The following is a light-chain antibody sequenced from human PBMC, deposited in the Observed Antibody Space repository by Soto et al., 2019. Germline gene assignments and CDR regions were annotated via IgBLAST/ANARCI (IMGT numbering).Light chain of an antibody. J-gene: IGLJ2*01. Sequence: QSALTQPASVSGSPGQSITISCTGTSSDVGGYNYVSWYQQHPGKAPKLMIYDVSNRPSGVSNRFSGSKSGNTASLTISGLQAEDEADYCCCSYRSSSTLVFGGGTQLTVL. CDR2: DVS. CDR1: SSDVGGYNY. V-gene: IGLV2-14*01. CDR3: CSYRSSSTLV.